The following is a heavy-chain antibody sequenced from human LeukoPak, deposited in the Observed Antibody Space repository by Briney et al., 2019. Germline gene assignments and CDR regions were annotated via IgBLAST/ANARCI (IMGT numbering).Heavy chain of an antibody. D-gene: IGHD3-3*01. CDR1: GFTFSSYA. J-gene: IGHJ6*02. CDR2: VNHDGREK. CDR3: ARVVLIGVVMPLYAMDV. Sequence: GGSLRLSCAASGFTFSSYAMSWVRHVPGKGLEWVGNVNHDGREKYYVDSVKGRFTISRDNGKNSLYLQTNNLRAEDTAVYHCARVVLIGVVMPLYAMDVWGQGTTVTVS. V-gene: IGHV3-7*03.